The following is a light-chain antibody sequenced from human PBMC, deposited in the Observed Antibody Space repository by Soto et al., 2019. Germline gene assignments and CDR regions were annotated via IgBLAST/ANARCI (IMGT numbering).Light chain of an antibody. CDR3: SSYAGSNKPYV. V-gene: IGLV2-8*01. Sequence: QSALTQPPSASGSPGQSVTISCTGTSGDIGGYDYVSWYQQHPGKAPKLMIYEVTKRPLGVPDRFSGSKSGNTASLTVSGLQAEDEADYYCSSYAGSNKPYVFGTGTK. J-gene: IGLJ1*01. CDR1: SGDIGGYDY. CDR2: EVT.